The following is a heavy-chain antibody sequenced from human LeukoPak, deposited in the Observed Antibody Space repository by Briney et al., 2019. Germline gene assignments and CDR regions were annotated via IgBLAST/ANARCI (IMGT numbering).Heavy chain of an antibody. V-gene: IGHV3-53*01. J-gene: IGHJ4*02. Sequence: GGSLRLSCAASGFTVSSNYMSWVRQAPGKGLEWVSVIYSGGSTYYADSVKGRFTISRDNSKNTLYLQMNSLRAEDTAVYYCAREDGSGYYGPYFDYWGQGTLVTVSS. D-gene: IGHD3-22*01. CDR2: IYSGGST. CDR1: GFTVSSNY. CDR3: AREDGSGYYGPYFDY.